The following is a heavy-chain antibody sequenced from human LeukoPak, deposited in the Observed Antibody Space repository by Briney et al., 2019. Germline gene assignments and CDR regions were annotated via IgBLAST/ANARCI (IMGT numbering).Heavy chain of an antibody. J-gene: IGHJ4*02. V-gene: IGHV4-59*01. CDR2: IYYSGST. Sequence: SETLSLTCTVSGGSISSYYWSWIRQPPGKGLEWIGYIYYSGSTNYNPSLKSRVTIPVDTSKNQFSLKLSSVTAADTAVYYCARVESSWYIEKWGQGTLVTVSS. CDR1: GGSISSYY. D-gene: IGHD6-13*01. CDR3: ARVESSWYIEK.